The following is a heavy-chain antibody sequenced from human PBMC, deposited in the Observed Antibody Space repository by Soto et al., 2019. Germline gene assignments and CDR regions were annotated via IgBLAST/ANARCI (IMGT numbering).Heavy chain of an antibody. CDR3: ARGRDEYKLGNV. CDR2: IHPSGST. J-gene: IGHJ6*02. Sequence: SETLSLTCAVSGGSFSYYYWPWIRQSPGKGLEWIGEIHPSGSTYYNPSLRSRVTISVDTSKNQFSLKLTSLTAADTAIYYCARGRDEYKLGNVWGHGTTVTVSS. CDR1: GGSFSYYY. V-gene: IGHV4-34*01. D-gene: IGHD1-1*01.